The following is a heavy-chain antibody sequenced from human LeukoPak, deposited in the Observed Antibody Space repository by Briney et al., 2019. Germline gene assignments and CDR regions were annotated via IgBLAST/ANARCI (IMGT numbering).Heavy chain of an antibody. D-gene: IGHD3-3*01. CDR3: ARGEDDFWSPDPDAFDI. J-gene: IGHJ3*02. Sequence: SQTLSLTCTVSGGSISSGSYYWSWIRQPAGKGLEWIGRIYTSGSTNYNPSLKSRVTISVDTSKNQFSLKLSSVTAADTAVYYCARGEDDFWSPDPDAFDIWGQGTMVTVSS. CDR2: IYTSGST. V-gene: IGHV4-61*02. CDR1: GGSISSGSYY.